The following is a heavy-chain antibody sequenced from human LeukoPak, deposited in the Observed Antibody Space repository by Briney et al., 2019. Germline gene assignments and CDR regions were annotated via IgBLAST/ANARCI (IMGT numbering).Heavy chain of an antibody. J-gene: IGHJ5*02. D-gene: IGHD3-10*01. CDR1: GGSIRSY. CDR3: ARDSGTTGEVKFDP. V-gene: IGHV4-4*07. CDR2: IYGSGST. Sequence: SETLSLTCTVSGGSIRSYWSWIRQPAGKGLEGIGRIYGSGSTDYNPSLKRRVTMSIDTSKNQFSLNLISVTAADTAVYYCARDSGTTGEVKFDPWGQGTLVTVSS.